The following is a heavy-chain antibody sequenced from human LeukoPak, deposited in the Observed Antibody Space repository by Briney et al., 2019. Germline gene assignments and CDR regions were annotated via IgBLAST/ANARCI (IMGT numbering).Heavy chain of an antibody. J-gene: IGHJ5*02. CDR2: IIPIFGTA. CDR1: GGTFSSYA. CDR3: TRPMTTVTTGWFDP. Sequence: ASVKVSCKASGGTFSSYAISWVRQAPGQGLEWMGGIIPIFGTANYAQKFQGRVTITADESTSTAYMELSSLRSEDTAVYYCTRPMTTVTTGWFDPWGQGTLVTVSS. D-gene: IGHD4-17*01. V-gene: IGHV1-69*13.